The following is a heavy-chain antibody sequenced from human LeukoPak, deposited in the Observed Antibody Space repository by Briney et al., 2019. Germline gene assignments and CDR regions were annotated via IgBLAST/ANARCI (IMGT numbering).Heavy chain of an antibody. CDR3: ATPGGGSGRFRDYYYYGMDV. CDR2: FDPEDGET. J-gene: IGHJ6*02. D-gene: IGHD3-10*01. Sequence: GESLKISCKDSGYSFTTYWIGWVRQAPGKGLEWMGGFDPEDGETIYAQKFQGRVTMTEDTSTDTAYMELSSLRSEDTAVYYCATPGGGSGRFRDYYYYGMDVWGQGTTVTVSS. CDR1: GYSFTTYW. V-gene: IGHV1-24*01.